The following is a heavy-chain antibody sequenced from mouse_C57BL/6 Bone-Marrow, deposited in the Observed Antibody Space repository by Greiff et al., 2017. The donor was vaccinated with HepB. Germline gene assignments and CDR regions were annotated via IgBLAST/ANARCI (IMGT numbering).Heavy chain of an antibody. CDR1: GFTFSDYY. D-gene: IGHD1-1*01. Sequence: EVHLVESGGGLVQPGGSLKLSCAASGFTFSDYYMYWVRQTPEKRLEWVAYISNGGGSTYYPDTVKGRFTISRDNAKNTLYLQMSRLKSEDTAMYYCATPITTVVATGAYWGQGTLVTVSA. J-gene: IGHJ3*01. CDR3: ATPITTVVATGAY. CDR2: ISNGGGST. V-gene: IGHV5-12*01.